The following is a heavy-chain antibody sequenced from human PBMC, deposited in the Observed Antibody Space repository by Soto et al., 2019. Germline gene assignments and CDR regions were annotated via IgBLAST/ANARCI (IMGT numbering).Heavy chain of an antibody. J-gene: IGHJ4*02. CDR1: GGSISSGGYS. CDR2: IYHSGGT. V-gene: IGHV4-30-2*01. D-gene: IGHD6-6*01. Sequence: QLQLQESGSGLVKPSQTLSLTCAVSGGSISSGGYSWSWIRQPPGKGLEWIGYIYHSGGTYYNPSLKGRVTISVDRSKNQFSLRLSSVTAADTAVYYCAGGIAARPLGYWGQGTLVTVSS. CDR3: AGGIAARPLGY.